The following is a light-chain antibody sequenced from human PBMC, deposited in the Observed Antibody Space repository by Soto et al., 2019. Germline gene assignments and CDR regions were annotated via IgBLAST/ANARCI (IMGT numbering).Light chain of an antibody. V-gene: IGKV3-11*01. J-gene: IGKJ4*01. CDR3: QQRSDWPPGLT. Sequence: EIVLTQSPATLALSPGQRATLSCRASQTVSRYVAWYQHKPGQAPRLLIYDTTSRATGTPLRFSGSGSGTDFTLTISSLEPEDFAVYYCQQRSDWPPGLTFGGGTKVRSN. CDR1: QTVSRY. CDR2: DTT.